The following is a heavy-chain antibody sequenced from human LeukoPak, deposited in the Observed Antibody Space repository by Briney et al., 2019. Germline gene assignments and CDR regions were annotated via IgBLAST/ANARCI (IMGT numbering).Heavy chain of an antibody. CDR1: GFTFSDHY. CDR2: IKHKAHSYTT. CDR3: AQFAKGG. D-gene: IGHD2-21*01. V-gene: IGHV3-72*01. Sequence: GGSLRLSCAASGFTFSDHYMDWVHQAPGKGLEWVGRIKHKAHSYTTEYAASVKGRFTISRDDSKSSLYLQMNSLKIEDTAVYYCAQFAKGGWGQGTLVTVSS. J-gene: IGHJ4*02.